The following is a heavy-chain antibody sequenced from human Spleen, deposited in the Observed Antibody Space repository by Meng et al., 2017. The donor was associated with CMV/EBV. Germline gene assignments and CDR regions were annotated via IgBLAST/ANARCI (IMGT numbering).Heavy chain of an antibody. Sequence: LSLTCAASGFTFSSYAMSWVRQAPGKGLEWVSAISGSGGSTYYADSVKGRFTISRDNSKNTLYLQMNSLRAEDTAVYYCAKDKTGTTSAVVDYWGQGTLVTVSS. V-gene: IGHV3-23*01. CDR1: GFTFSSYA. J-gene: IGHJ4*02. D-gene: IGHD1-7*01. CDR2: ISGSGGST. CDR3: AKDKTGTTSAVVDY.